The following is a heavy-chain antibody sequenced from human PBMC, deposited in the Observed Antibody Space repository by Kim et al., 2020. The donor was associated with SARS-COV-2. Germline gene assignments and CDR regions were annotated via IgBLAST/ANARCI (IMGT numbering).Heavy chain of an antibody. Sequence: SQTLSLTCVISGDNVSGDSVAWNWIRQSPSRGLEWLGRTYYRSKRYYDYAVSVKGRITISPDTSKNHFSLQLNSVTPEDTAVYFCARDHLYSVDYWGQGTLVTVSS. D-gene: IGHD2-2*02. CDR3: ARDHLYSVDY. V-gene: IGHV6-1*01. CDR1: GDNVSGDSVA. J-gene: IGHJ4*02. CDR2: TYYRSKRYY.